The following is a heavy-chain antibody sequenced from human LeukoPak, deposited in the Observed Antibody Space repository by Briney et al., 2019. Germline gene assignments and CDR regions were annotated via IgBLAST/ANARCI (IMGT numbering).Heavy chain of an antibody. Sequence: GESLKISCKGSGYSFTSYWIGWVRQMPGKGLEWMGIIYPGDSDTRYSPSFQGQVTISADKSISTAYLQWSSLKASDTAMYYCARHGCSSTSRYPQGYYYYYYMDVWGKGTTVTVSS. CDR3: ARHGCSSTSRYPQGYYYYYYMDV. CDR1: GYSFTSYW. CDR2: IYPGDSDT. J-gene: IGHJ6*03. D-gene: IGHD2-2*01. V-gene: IGHV5-51*01.